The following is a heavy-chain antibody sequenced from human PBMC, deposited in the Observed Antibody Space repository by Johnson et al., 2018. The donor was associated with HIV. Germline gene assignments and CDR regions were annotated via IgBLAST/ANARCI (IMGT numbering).Heavy chain of an antibody. CDR3: TDYNFWTKRAFDI. CDR2: IKSKTDGGTT. V-gene: IGHV3-15*01. D-gene: IGHD3-3*01. J-gene: IGHJ3*02. Sequence: VQLVESGGGLVKPGGSLRVSCAASGFAFSNAWMNWVRQAPGKGLEWVGRIKSKTDGGTTDYAAPVKGRFTISRDDSKNTLYLQMNSLKIEDTAVYYCTDYNFWTKRAFDIWGQGTMVTVSS. CDR1: GFAFSNAW.